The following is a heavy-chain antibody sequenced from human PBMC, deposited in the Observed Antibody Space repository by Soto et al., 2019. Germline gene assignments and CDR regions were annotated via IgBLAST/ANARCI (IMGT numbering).Heavy chain of an antibody. CDR2: IYYSGSS. CDR3: ARASFHTSCYDY. D-gene: IGHD2-2*01. Sequence: SETLSLTCTVSGGSISSYYWSWIRQPPGKGLEWIGYIYYSGSSNYNPSLKSRVTVSVDTSKNQFSLKLNSVTAADTAVYYCARASFHTSCYDYWGQGTLVTVSS. J-gene: IGHJ4*02. CDR1: GGSISSYY. V-gene: IGHV4-59*08.